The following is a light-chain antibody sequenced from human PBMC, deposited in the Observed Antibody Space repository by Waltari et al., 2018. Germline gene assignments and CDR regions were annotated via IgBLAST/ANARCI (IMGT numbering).Light chain of an antibody. Sequence: YDLAQPFSVSVSPGQTATITCPGDVLAEKYVRWFQKRPGQAPTLILYKDTERPSGIPERFSGSSSGSTVTLTIRGALLEDEADYHCHAAADNNWFFGGGTKLTVL. V-gene: IGLV3-27*01. CDR1: VLAEKY. CDR3: HAAADNNWF. J-gene: IGLJ2*01. CDR2: KDT.